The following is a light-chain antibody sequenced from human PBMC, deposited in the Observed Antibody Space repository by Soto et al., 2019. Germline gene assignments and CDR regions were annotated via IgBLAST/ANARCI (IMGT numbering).Light chain of an antibody. V-gene: IGKV3-15*01. CDR3: QQYNSWPPIT. J-gene: IGKJ5*01. Sequence: EIVLTQSPGTLSLSPGERATLFCRASQSVRTKLAWYQQRAGQAPRLLMYGASTRATGIPDRFSGSGSGTEFTLTISRLQSEDFAAYYCQQYNSWPPITFGQGTRLEIK. CDR2: GAS. CDR1: QSVRTK.